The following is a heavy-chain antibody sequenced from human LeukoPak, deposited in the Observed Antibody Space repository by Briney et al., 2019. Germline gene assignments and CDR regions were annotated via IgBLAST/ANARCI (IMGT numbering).Heavy chain of an antibody. Sequence: SETLSLTCTVSGGSIRSYYWGWIRQPPGKGLEWIGSIYYSGSTYYNPSLKSRVTISVDTSKNQFSLKLSSVTAADTAVYYCASSGWYLLPGVYWGQGTLVTVSS. J-gene: IGHJ4*02. CDR3: ASSGWYLLPGVY. V-gene: IGHV4-39*01. CDR2: IYYSGST. CDR1: GGSIRSYY. D-gene: IGHD6-19*01.